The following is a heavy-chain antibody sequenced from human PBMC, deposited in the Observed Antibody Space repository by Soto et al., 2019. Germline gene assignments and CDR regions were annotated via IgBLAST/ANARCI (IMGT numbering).Heavy chain of an antibody. CDR2: IIPVFGTA. CDR3: ARGGGAGIVVVGSFDY. D-gene: IGHD2-15*01. J-gene: IGHJ4*02. CDR1: GGTFSSYA. Sequence: QVQLVQSGAEVKKPGSSVKVSCKASGGTFSSYAISWVRQAPGQGLEWMGGIIPVFGTANYAQKFQGRVTITADEAQSKDDEGVSGQRSEDRAVDYWARGGGAGIVVVGSFDYWGQGTLVTVSS. V-gene: IGHV1-69*01.